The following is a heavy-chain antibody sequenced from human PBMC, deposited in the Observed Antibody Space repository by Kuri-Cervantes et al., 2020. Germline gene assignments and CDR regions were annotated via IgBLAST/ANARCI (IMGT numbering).Heavy chain of an antibody. V-gene: IGHV3-33*01. CDR3: ARGGSIFGVVSAADY. CDR1: GFTFSSYG. CDR2: IWYDGSNK. J-gene: IGHJ4*02. Sequence: GGSLRPSCAASGFTFSSYGMHWVRQAPGKGLEWVAVIWYDGSNKYYADSVKGRFTISRDNSKNTLYLQMNSLRAEDTAVYYCARGGSIFGVVSAADYWGQGTLVTVSS. D-gene: IGHD3-3*01.